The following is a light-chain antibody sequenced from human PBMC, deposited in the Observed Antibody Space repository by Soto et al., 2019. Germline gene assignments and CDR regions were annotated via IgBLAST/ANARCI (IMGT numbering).Light chain of an antibody. CDR1: QSIVKW. CDR2: KAS. CDR3: QQYNRFSWT. Sequence: DIQMTQSPSTLSASVGDRVTITCRASQSIVKWLAWYQQKPGKAPKLLIYKASILQSGVPSRFSGSGSGTEFTLTISSLQPDDVGSYFCQQYNRFSWTFGQGTKVEIK. J-gene: IGKJ1*01. V-gene: IGKV1-5*03.